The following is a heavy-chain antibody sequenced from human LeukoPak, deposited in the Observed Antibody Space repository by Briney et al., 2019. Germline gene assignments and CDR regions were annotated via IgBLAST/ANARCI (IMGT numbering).Heavy chain of an antibody. V-gene: IGHV3-30*04. J-gene: IGHJ4*02. CDR1: GFTFSSYA. Sequence: PGGSLRLSCAASGFTFSSYAMHWVRQAPGKGLEWVAVISYDGSNKYYADSVKGRFTISRDNSKNTLYLQMNSLRAEDTAVYYCARVPGVTRYFDSWGQGILVTVSS. CDR2: ISYDGSNK. D-gene: IGHD4-23*01. CDR3: ARVPGVTRYFDS.